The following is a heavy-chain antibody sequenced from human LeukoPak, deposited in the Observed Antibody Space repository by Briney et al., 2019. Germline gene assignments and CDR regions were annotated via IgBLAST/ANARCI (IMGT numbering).Heavy chain of an antibody. V-gene: IGHV1-24*01. CDR1: GYTLTELS. CDR2: FDPGDGET. Sequence: ASVKVSCKVSGYTLTELSMHWVRQAPGKGLEWMGGFDPGDGETIYAQKFQGRVTMTEDTSTDTAYMELSSLRSEDTAVYYCASSSGSLEGFLSYWYFDLWGRGTLVTVSS. J-gene: IGHJ2*01. D-gene: IGHD3-22*01. CDR3: ASSSGSLEGFLSYWYFDL.